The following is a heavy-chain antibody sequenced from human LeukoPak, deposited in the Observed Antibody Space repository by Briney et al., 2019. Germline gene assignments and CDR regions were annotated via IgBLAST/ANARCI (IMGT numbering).Heavy chain of an antibody. CDR2: INPNSGGT. CDR3: ARGDYYGSGKVVAG. Sequence: GASVKVSCKASGGTFSSYAISWVRQAPGQGLEWMGWINPNSGGTNYAQKFQGRVTMTRDTSISTAYMELTRLRSDDTAFYYCARGDYYGSGKVVAGWGQGTLVTVSS. V-gene: IGHV1-2*02. D-gene: IGHD3-10*01. J-gene: IGHJ4*02. CDR1: GGTFSSYA.